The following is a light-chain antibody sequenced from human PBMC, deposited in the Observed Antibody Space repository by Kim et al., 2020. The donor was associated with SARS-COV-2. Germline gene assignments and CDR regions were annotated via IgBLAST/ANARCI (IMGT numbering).Light chain of an antibody. CDR3: QAWDSSTAGV. J-gene: IGLJ1*01. CDR1: KLGDKY. CDR2: QAS. V-gene: IGLV3-1*01. Sequence: VYPGQTASITCSGDKLGDKYACWYQQEPGQSPVLVIYQASKRPSGIPERFSGSNSGNTATLTISGTQAMDEADYYCQAWDSSTAGVFGTGTKVTVL.